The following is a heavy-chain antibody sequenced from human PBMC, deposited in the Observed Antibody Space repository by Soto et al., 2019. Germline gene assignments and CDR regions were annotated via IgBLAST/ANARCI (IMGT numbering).Heavy chain of an antibody. Sequence: GGSLRLSCAASGFTFSGYAMSWVRQAPGKGLEWVSAISGSGGSTYYADSVKGRFTISRDNSKNTLYLQMNSLRAEDTAVYYCAKDAPITMIVVVNPPNGMDVWGQGTTVTVSS. J-gene: IGHJ6*02. CDR2: ISGSGGST. CDR3: AKDAPITMIVVVNPPNGMDV. V-gene: IGHV3-23*01. D-gene: IGHD3-22*01. CDR1: GFTFSGYA.